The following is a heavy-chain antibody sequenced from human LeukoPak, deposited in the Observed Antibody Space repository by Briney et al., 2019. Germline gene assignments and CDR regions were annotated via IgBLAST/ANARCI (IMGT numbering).Heavy chain of an antibody. CDR2: ISPSGGST. V-gene: IGHV1-46*01. CDR3: ARDNSVRDEAWWFNL. D-gene: IGHD5-24*01. Sequence: ASVTLSCKAFGYTFTGYWMHWVRQAPGQGPEWMGVISPSGGSTIYAQKFKGRVTLTRDMSTSTDYLELSSLRSEDTAVYYCARDNSVRDEAWWFNLWGQGTLVTVSS. J-gene: IGHJ5*02. CDR1: GYTFTGYW.